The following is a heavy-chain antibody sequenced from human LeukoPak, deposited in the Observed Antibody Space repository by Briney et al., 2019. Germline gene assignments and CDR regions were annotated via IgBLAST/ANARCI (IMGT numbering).Heavy chain of an antibody. CDR1: GFTFSSYG. CDR3: ARVREEYYFDY. J-gene: IGHJ4*02. CDR2: ISYDGSNK. V-gene: IGHV3-30*03. Sequence: PGGSLRLSCAASGFTFSSYGMHWVRQAPGKGLEWVAVISYDGSNKYYVDSVKGRFTISRDNAKNSLYLQMNSLRAEDTAVYYCARVREEYYFDYWGQGTLVTVSS. D-gene: IGHD3-10*01.